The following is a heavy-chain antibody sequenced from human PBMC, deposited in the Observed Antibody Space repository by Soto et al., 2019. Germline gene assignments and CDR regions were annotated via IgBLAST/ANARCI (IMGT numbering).Heavy chain of an antibody. V-gene: IGHV1-69*13. J-gene: IGHJ4*02. D-gene: IGHD3-9*01. CDR2: IIPIFGTA. CDR3: ARDRYYDILTGYYRLDY. Sequence: GASVNVSCKSSGGTFSSYSISWVRQAPGQGLEWMGGIIPIFGTANYAQKFQGRVTITADESTSTAYMELSSLRSEDTAVYYCARDRYYDILTGYYRLDYWGQGTLVTVSS. CDR1: GGTFSSYS.